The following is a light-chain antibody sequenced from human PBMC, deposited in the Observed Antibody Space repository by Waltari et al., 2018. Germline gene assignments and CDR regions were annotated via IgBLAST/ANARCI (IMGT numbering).Light chain of an antibody. V-gene: IGKV3-15*01. Sequence: EIVMTQSPATLSVSSGERATLSCRASQSVSSNLAWYQQKPGQAPRLLIYGASTRATGIPARFSGSGSGTEFTLTISSLQSEDFAVYYCQQYNNWPRPLTFGGGTKVEIK. J-gene: IGKJ4*01. CDR2: GAS. CDR1: QSVSSN. CDR3: QQYNNWPRPLT.